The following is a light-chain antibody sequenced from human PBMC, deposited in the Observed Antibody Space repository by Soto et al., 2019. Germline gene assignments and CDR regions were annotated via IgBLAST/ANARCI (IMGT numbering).Light chain of an antibody. V-gene: IGKV1-5*01. CDR2: DVS. Sequence: IQMTQSPSTLSASVGDRVTITCRASQSISSWLAWYQQKAGKAPKLLISDVSSLESGVPSRFSGIGSGTEFTLTISSLQPDDFATYYCQQYSSYPTFGQGTKVDIK. J-gene: IGKJ1*01. CDR1: QSISSW. CDR3: QQYSSYPT.